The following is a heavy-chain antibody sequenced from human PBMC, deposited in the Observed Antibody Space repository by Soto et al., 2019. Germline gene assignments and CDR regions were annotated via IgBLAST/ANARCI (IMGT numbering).Heavy chain of an antibody. CDR3: ARSSGGNFGIIIEGSNWFDP. CDR2: ISPYGGST. J-gene: IGHJ5*02. CDR1: GDTFTSYY. V-gene: IGHV1-46*01. D-gene: IGHD3-3*01. Sequence: ASVKVSCKAPGDTFTSYYLNWVRQAPGQGLEWMGVISPYGGSTKYAQKFQGRITMTRDTSRSTVYMELSSLRSDDTAIYYCARSSGGNFGIIIEGSNWFDPWGQGTLVTVSS.